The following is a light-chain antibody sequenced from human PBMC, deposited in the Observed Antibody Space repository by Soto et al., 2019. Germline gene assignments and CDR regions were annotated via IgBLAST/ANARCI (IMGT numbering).Light chain of an antibody. CDR3: SSFAGSNNFPYV. V-gene: IGLV2-8*01. CDR1: SSDVRAYDY. J-gene: IGLJ1*01. Sequence: QSALTQPRSASGSPGQSVTISCTGTSSDVRAYDYVSWYQQHPGKAPKLMMYEINKRPSGVPDRFSGSKSGNTASLTVSGLQAEDEADYYCSSFAGSNNFPYVFGTGTKVTVL. CDR2: EIN.